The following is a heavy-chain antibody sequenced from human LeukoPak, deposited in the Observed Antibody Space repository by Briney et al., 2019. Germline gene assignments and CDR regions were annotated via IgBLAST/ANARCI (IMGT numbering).Heavy chain of an antibody. J-gene: IGHJ4*02. V-gene: IGHV3-23*01. CDR2: ISGSGGST. Sequence: GGSLRLSCAASGFTFSSYAMSWVRQAPGKGLEWVSAISGSGGSTYYADSVKGRFTISRDNSKNTLYLQMNSLRAEDTAVYYCARDHTSDHFFDSWGQGTLVTVSS. CDR3: ARDHTSDHFFDS. D-gene: IGHD2/OR15-2a*01. CDR1: GFTFSSYA.